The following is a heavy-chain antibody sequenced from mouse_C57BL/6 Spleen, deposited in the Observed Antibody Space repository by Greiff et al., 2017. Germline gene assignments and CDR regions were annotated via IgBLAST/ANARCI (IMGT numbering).Heavy chain of an antibody. J-gene: IGHJ1*03. CDR3: ARARDSNYGGYVDV. Sequence: EVKLQESGPGLVKPSQSLSLTCTVTGYSITSGYDWHWIRHFPGNKLEWMGYISYSGNTNYNPSLHSRISITHDTSKIHFFLNLNSLTTEDTATYYCARARDSNYGGYVDVWGTGTTVTVSS. D-gene: IGHD2-5*01. V-gene: IGHV3-1*01. CDR1: GYSITSGYD. CDR2: ISYSGNT.